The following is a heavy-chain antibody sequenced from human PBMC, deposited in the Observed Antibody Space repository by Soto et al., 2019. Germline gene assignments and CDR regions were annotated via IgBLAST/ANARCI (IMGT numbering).Heavy chain of an antibody. CDR1: GYTFTSYG. Sequence: ASVKVSCKASGYTFTSYGISWVRQAPGQGLEWMGWISAYNGNTNYAQKLQGRVTMTTDTSTSTAYMELRSLRSNDTAVYYCARGAYSKTYNWFDPWGQGTLVTVSS. J-gene: IGHJ5*02. CDR3: ARGAYSKTYNWFDP. D-gene: IGHD3-16*01. V-gene: IGHV1-18*04. CDR2: ISAYNGNT.